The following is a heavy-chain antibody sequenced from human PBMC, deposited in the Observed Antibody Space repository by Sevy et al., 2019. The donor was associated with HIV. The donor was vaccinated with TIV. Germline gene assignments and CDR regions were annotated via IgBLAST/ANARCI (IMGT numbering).Heavy chain of an antibody. D-gene: IGHD6-13*01. Sequence: GGSLRLSCEASGFTFSSYWMSWVRQAPGKGLEWVANIKEDGSVKYYVDSVMGRFTISRDNAKNSVYLQMNSLRAEDTALYYCVRAIGAAGSYWGQGTLVTVSS. CDR2: IKEDGSVK. J-gene: IGHJ4*02. V-gene: IGHV3-7*01. CDR1: GFTFSSYW. CDR3: VRAIGAAGSY.